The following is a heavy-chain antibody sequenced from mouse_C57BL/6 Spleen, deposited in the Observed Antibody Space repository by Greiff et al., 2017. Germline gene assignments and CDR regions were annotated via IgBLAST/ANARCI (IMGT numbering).Heavy chain of an antibody. V-gene: IGHV1-82*01. CDR2: IYPGDGDT. CDR1: GYAFSSSW. J-gene: IGHJ3*01. D-gene: IGHD1-1*01. CDR3: AREGHYYGSRWFAY. Sequence: VQLQQSGPELVKPGASVKISCKASGYAFSSSWMNWVKQRPGKGLEWIGRIYPGDGDTNYNGKFKGKATLTADKSSSTVYMQLSSLTSEDSAVYYCAREGHYYGSRWFAYWGQGTLVTVSA.